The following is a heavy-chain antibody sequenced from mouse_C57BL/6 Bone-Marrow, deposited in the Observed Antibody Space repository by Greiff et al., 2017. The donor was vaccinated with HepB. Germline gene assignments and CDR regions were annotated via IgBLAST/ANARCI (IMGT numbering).Heavy chain of an antibody. D-gene: IGHD3-1*01. CDR3: ARSGMDY. CDR2: INPGSGGT. V-gene: IGHV1-54*01. J-gene: IGHJ4*01. Sequence: QVQLQQSGAELARPGTSVKVSCKASGYAFTNYLIEWVKQRPGQGLEWIGAINPGSGGTNYNEKFKGKAKLTADKSSSTAYMQLSSLTSEDSAVYFCARSGMDYWGQGTSVTVSS. CDR1: GYAFTNYL.